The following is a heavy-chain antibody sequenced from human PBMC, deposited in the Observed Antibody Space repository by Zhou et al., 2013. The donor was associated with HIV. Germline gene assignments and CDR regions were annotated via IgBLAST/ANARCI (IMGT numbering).Heavy chain of an antibody. Sequence: QVQLMQSGAEVKKPGASVKVSCKASEYTFTGYYMHWVRQAPGQGLEWMGWINPNSGGTNYAQKFQGRVTMTRDTSISTAYMDLSRLRSDDTAVYYCAKVGAAGYSSGYVDYWGQGTLVTVSS. CDR2: INPNSGGT. CDR1: EYTFTGYY. D-gene: IGHD6-19*01. J-gene: IGHJ4*02. V-gene: IGHV1-2*02. CDR3: AKVGAAGYSSGYVDY.